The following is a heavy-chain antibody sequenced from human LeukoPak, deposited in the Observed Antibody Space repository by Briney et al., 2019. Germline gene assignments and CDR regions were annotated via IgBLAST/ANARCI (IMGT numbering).Heavy chain of an antibody. CDR3: ARGFAERYYYYYYMDV. CDR1: GGSISSGSYS. J-gene: IGHJ6*03. D-gene: IGHD3-10*01. V-gene: IGHV4-61*02. CDR2: IYPSGST. Sequence: SQTLSLTCTVSGGSISSGSYSWSWIRQPAGKGLEWIGRIYPSGSTNYNPSLKSRVTISVDTSKNQFSLKLSSVTAADTAVYYCARGFAERYYYYYYMDVWGKGTTVIVSS.